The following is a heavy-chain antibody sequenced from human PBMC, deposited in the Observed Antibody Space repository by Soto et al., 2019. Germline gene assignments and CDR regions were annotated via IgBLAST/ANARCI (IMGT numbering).Heavy chain of an antibody. CDR3: ARAPGDRAFDI. V-gene: IGHV3-7*01. Sequence: GGSLRLSCAASGFNFRSFWMSWVRQAPGKGLEWVANIKQDGSETSYLDSVKGRFTIARDNAKNSLYLQMNSLRAEDTAVYYCARAPGDRAFDIWGQGTMVTVSS. CDR2: IKQDGSET. D-gene: IGHD3-22*01. CDR1: GFNFRSFW. J-gene: IGHJ3*02.